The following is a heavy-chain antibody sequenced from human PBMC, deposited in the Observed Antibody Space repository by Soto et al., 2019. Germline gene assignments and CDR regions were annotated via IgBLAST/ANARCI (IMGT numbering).Heavy chain of an antibody. CDR3: ARAVIKGLRATGSLDN. CDR1: GGTFSTDA. D-gene: IGHD2-8*02. Sequence: QVQLVQSGAEVKKPGSSMKVSCKASGGTFSTDAISWVRQAPRQGLEWMGSIIPIFGTPNYAQTFQGRVTITADESTTTAYMELSSLTSDDTAVYFCARAVIKGLRATGSLDNWGQGTLVTVSS. CDR2: IIPIFGTP. J-gene: IGHJ4*02. V-gene: IGHV1-69*18.